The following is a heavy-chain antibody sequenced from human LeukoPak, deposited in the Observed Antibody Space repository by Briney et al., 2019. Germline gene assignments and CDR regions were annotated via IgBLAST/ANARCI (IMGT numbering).Heavy chain of an antibody. J-gene: IGHJ6*03. CDR2: ISTYNGNT. D-gene: IGHD3-3*01. CDR1: GYSFSNYG. Sequence: ASVKVSCKPSGYSFSNYGISWVRQAPGRGLEWMGWISTYNGNTNYAQKFQGRVTMTTDTSTSTAYMELRSLTFDDTAVYYCARVFTIFGVVITYYMDVWGKGTTVTVSS. V-gene: IGHV1-18*01. CDR3: ARVFTIFGVVITYYMDV.